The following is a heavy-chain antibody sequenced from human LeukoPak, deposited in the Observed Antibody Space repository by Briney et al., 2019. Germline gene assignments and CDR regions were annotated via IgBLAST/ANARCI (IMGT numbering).Heavy chain of an antibody. V-gene: IGHV2-5*02. CDR1: GFSLTTSAVG. CDR3: AHRGKYLTWFDL. J-gene: IGHJ5*02. Sequence: SGPTLVKPTQTLTLTCTFSGFSLTTSAVGVGWIRKPPGQPLEWLALIYSDNDKRYNPSLKSRLSITKDTSKNQVVLTVTNVNVEDTATYFCAHRGKYLTWFDLWGQGTLVIVSS. D-gene: IGHD2-2*01. CDR2: IYSDNDK.